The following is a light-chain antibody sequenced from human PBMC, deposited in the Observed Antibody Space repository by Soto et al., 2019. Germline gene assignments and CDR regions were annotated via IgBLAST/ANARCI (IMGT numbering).Light chain of an antibody. Sequence: QSALTQPASVSGSPGQSITISCTGTTSGVGGYNYVSWYQQYPGKAPKLMIYDVSTRPSGVSDRFSGSKSGNTASLTISGLQAEDEADYYCSSFRSSSTYVFGSGTKLTVL. V-gene: IGLV2-14*01. CDR1: TSGVGGYNY. J-gene: IGLJ1*01. CDR2: DVS. CDR3: SSFRSSSTYV.